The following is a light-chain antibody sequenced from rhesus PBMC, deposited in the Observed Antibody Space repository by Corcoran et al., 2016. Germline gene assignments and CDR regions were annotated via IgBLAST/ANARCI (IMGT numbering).Light chain of an antibody. V-gene: IGKV2-104*02. CDR1: PSLLDSEDGNTY. Sequence: DIVMTQTPLSLPVTPGEPASISCRSSPSLLDSEDGNTYLDWYLQKPGQSPQLLIYEVSNRASGVPDRVSGSGSDTEFTLKISRVEAEDVGVSYCMQALEFPYSFGQGTKVGIK. CDR3: MQALEFPYS. CDR2: EVS. J-gene: IGKJ2*01.